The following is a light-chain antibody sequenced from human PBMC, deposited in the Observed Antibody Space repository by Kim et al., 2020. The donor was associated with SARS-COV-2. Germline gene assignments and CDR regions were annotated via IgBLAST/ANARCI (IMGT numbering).Light chain of an antibody. J-gene: IGLJ1*01. CDR3: NSRDTTDGLFV. CDR1: SLGTYY. V-gene: IGLV3-19*01. CDR2: GRD. Sequence: SSELTQDPAVSVALGQTVKITCQGDSLGTYYVNWYQQKPGQAPVFVIDGRDNRPSGIPDRFSVSRSRNTASLTIAGAQAEDEADYYFNSRDTTDGLFVFG.